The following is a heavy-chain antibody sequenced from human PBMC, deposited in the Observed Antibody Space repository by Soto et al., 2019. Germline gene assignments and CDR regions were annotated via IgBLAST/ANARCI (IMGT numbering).Heavy chain of an antibody. CDR3: AKGRVQLWFPFHY. V-gene: IGHV3-23*01. Sequence: EVQLLESGGGLVQPGGSLRLSCAASGFIFSSYAMSWVRQAPGKGLEWVAVISGSGDITNYADSVKGRFTISRDNSKNTRHLQRNSLRAEDTAVYYCAKGRVQLWFPFHYWGQGTLVTVSS. CDR1: GFIFSSYA. D-gene: IGHD5-18*01. J-gene: IGHJ4*02. CDR2: ISGSGDIT.